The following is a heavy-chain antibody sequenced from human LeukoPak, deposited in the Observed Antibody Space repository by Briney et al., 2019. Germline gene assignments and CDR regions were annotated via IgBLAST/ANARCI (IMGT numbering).Heavy chain of an antibody. Sequence: TSETLSLTCTVSGGTISSYYWNWIRQPPGKGLEWIGYVHYSGSTKYNPSLKSRVTISVDTSKNQFSLKLSSVIAADTAVYYCARGYLRGGPDYYDSSGDAFDTWGQGTMVTVSS. J-gene: IGHJ3*02. D-gene: IGHD3-22*01. V-gene: IGHV4-59*08. CDR2: VHYSGST. CDR3: ARGYLRGGPDYYDSSGDAFDT. CDR1: GGTISSYY.